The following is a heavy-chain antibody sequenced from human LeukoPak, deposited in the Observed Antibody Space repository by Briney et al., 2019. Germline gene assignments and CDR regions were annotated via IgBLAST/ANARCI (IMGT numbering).Heavy chain of an antibody. Sequence: SETLSLTCTVSGASISSYYWSWIRQPPGKGLEWIGYIDYSGNTKNNPSLKSRVTISLDTSKKQFSLKLSSVTAADTAVYSCAGTRRGYTYGFPSRGLLKAFDMWGQGTMVTVSS. CDR3: AGTRRGYTYGFPSRGLLKAFDM. J-gene: IGHJ3*02. D-gene: IGHD5-18*01. V-gene: IGHV4-59*01. CDR2: IDYSGNT. CDR1: GASISSYY.